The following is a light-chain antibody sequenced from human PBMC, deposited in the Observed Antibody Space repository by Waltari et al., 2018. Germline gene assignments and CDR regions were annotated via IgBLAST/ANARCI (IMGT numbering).Light chain of an antibody. Sequence: QSALTQPPSASGSPGQPVTISCTGTSSDVGGYNYVSWYQQHPGKAPKLTLYEVKKRPPGVPDRFTGSNSGNTASLTVSALQADDEADYCCNSYACRNRLGVFGGGTKVTVL. J-gene: IGLJ2*01. CDR1: SSDVGGYNY. CDR3: NSYACRNRLGV. CDR2: EVK. V-gene: IGLV2-8*01.